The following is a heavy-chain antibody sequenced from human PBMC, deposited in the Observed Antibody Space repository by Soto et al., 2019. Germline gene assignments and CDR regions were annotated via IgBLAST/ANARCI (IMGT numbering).Heavy chain of an antibody. CDR2: IWYDGSNK. V-gene: IGHV3-33*01. J-gene: IGHJ4*02. Sequence: GGSLRLSCAAFGFPFSSYGMHWVRQAPGKGLDWVAVIWYDGSNKDYADSVKGRFTISRDNSKNTLFLQMNNLRVDDTAVYYCASSINWGQGTLVTVSS. CDR3: ASSIN. CDR1: GFPFSSYG.